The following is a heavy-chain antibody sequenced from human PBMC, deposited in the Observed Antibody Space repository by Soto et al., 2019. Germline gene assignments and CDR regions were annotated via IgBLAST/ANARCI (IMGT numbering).Heavy chain of an antibody. CDR1: GFSLTTTGVC. CDR2: IYWDDDR. D-gene: IGHD3-16*02. CDR3: AHITITYGGVIGDYAFDI. Sequence: QITLKESCPTLVRPTQTLTLTCTFTGFSLTTTGVCVGWIRQPPGEALDWLAVIYWDDDRRYSTSLRSRLTITKDTSKIPVGLIMTNMDPVETATYFCAHITITYGGVIGDYAFDIWGQGTMVTVTS. V-gene: IGHV2-5*02. J-gene: IGHJ3*02.